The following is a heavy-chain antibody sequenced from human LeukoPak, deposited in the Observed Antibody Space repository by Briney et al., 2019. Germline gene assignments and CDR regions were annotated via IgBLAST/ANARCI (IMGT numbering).Heavy chain of an antibody. Sequence: GGSLRLSCAASGFTFSDYYVSWIRQAPGKGLEWVSYISSSGSTIYYADSVKGRFTISRDNAKNSLYLQMNSLRAEDTAVYYCAGYCSGGSCYSGWFDPWGQGTLVTVSS. V-gene: IGHV3-11*01. D-gene: IGHD2-15*01. CDR3: AGYCSGGSCYSGWFDP. CDR1: GFTFSDYY. J-gene: IGHJ5*02. CDR2: ISSSGSTI.